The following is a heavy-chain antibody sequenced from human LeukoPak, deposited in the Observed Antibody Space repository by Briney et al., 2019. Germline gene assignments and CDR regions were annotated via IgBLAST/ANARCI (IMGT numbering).Heavy chain of an antibody. CDR2: ISTYSGDT. J-gene: IGHJ5*01. Sequence: GASVKVSCKTSGYMFLIYGITWVRRAPGQGLDWMGWISTYSGDTNYAQKFQGRVTMTTDTSTNTAYMELRSLRSDDTATYYCARVFYGSGSSFWLDSWGQGTLVTVSS. CDR3: ARVFYGSGSSFWLDS. CDR1: GYMFLIYG. V-gene: IGHV1-18*01. D-gene: IGHD3-10*01.